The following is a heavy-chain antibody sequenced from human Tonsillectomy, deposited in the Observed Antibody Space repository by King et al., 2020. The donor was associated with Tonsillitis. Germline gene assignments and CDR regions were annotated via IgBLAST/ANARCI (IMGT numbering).Heavy chain of an antibody. V-gene: IGHV4-59*01. D-gene: IGHD2-21*01. Sequence: QLQESGPGLVKPSETLSLTCTVSGGSISSYYWSWIRQPPGKGLEWIGYIYYSGSTNYNPSLKSRVTISVDTSKNQFSLKLSSVTAADTAVYYCAGTAYCGGDCYSPGAFDIWGQGTMVTVSS. CDR3: AGTAYCGGDCYSPGAFDI. CDR2: IYYSGST. CDR1: GGSISSYY. J-gene: IGHJ3*02.